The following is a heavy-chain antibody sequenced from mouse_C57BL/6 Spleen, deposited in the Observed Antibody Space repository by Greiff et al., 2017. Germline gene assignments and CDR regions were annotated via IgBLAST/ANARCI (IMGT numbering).Heavy chain of an antibody. V-gene: IGHV1-76*01. CDR3: ARSGSRIYYDYEDYFDY. CDR1: GYTFTDYY. Sequence: QVQLQQSGAELVRPGASVKLSCKASGYTFTDYYINWVKQRPGQGLEWIARIYPGSGNTYYNEKFKGKATLTAEKSSSTAYMQLSSLTSEDSAVYFCARSGSRIYYDYEDYFDYWGQGTTLTVSS. CDR2: IYPGSGNT. D-gene: IGHD2-4*01. J-gene: IGHJ2*01.